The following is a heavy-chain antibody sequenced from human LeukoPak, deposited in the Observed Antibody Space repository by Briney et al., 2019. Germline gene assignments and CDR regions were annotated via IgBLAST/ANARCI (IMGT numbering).Heavy chain of an antibody. J-gene: IGHJ5*02. V-gene: IGHV4-30-2*01. CDR1: GGSISSGGYS. Sequence: SETLSLTCAVSGGSISSGGYSWSWIRQPPGKGLEWIGYIYHSGSTYYNPSPKSRVTISVDRSKNQFSLKLSSVTAADTAVYYCARTYGSGSYRTRWFDPWGQGTLVTVSS. CDR2: IYHSGST. CDR3: ARTYGSGSYRTRWFDP. D-gene: IGHD3-10*01.